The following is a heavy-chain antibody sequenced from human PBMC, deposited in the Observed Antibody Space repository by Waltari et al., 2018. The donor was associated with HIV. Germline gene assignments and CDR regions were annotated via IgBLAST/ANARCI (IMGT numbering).Heavy chain of an antibody. J-gene: IGHJ5*01. CDR3: VRDRTPVTTGDFDS. D-gene: IGHD1-1*01. V-gene: IGHV3-21*01. CDR1: GVTFNTFT. CDR2: IGGTGTYI. Sequence: VESGGGPVKPGGSLRLSCVVSGVTFNTFTMTWVRQTPSKGLGGVALIGGTGTYIYYAASVKGRFTVSRDNAKRSLFLQMDSVRADDSGIYYCVRDRTPVTTGDFDSWGQGIRVTVST.